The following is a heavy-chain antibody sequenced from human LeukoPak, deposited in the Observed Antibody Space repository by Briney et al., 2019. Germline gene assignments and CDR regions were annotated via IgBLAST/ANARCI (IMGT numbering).Heavy chain of an antibody. CDR2: IDNSGTYI. CDR3: ASANPILLDYYYYYYMDV. Sequence: PGGSLRLSCTASGFTFTTYSMDWVRQAPEKGLEWVSSIDNSGTYIYYADSVKGRFTISRDNSKNSLYLQMNSLRAEDTAVYYCASANPILLDYYYYYYMDVWGKGTTVTVSS. CDR1: GFTFTTYS. D-gene: IGHD3-3*01. J-gene: IGHJ6*03. V-gene: IGHV3-21*01.